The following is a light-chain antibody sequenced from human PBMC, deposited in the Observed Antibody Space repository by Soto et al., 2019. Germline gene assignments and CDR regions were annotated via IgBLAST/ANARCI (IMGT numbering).Light chain of an antibody. V-gene: IGKV4-1*01. J-gene: IGKJ4*01. CDR3: LQYYDNPLT. Sequence: DIVMTQSPVSLAVSLGERATINCRSSQSVFYDSNQKNYLAWYQQKPGQPPKLLIYWASSRESGVPERFSGSGSGTDFTLTISSLQAEDVAVYYCLQYYDNPLTFGGGTKVEIK. CDR1: QSVFYDSNQKNY. CDR2: WAS.